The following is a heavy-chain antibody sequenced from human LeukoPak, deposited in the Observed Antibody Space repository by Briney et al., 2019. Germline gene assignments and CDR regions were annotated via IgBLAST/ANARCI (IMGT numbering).Heavy chain of an antibody. V-gene: IGHV3-11*04. CDR3: TRGRRTNEY. CDR1: GFTFSDYY. CDR2: ISSSGGAI. J-gene: IGHJ4*02. D-gene: IGHD1-1*01. Sequence: GGSLRLSCAASGFTFSDYYMSWIRQAPGKGLEWVSYISSSGGAIYYAGSVKGRFTISRDDAENSLYLQLNSLRVEDTAVYYCTRGRRTNEYWGQGTLVTVSS.